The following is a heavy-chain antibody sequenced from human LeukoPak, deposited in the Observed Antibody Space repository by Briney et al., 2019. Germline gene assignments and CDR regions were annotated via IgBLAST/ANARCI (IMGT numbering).Heavy chain of an antibody. CDR1: GGSISSSSYY. CDR2: IYYSGST. D-gene: IGHD5-24*01. V-gene: IGHV4-61*01. J-gene: IGHJ4*02. Sequence: SETLSLTCTVSGGSISSSSYYWSWIRQPPGKGLEWIGYIYYSGSTNYNPSLKSRVTISVDTSKNQFSLKLSSVTAADTAVYYCARSSRDGYNYFDYWGQGTLVTVSS. CDR3: ARSSRDGYNYFDY.